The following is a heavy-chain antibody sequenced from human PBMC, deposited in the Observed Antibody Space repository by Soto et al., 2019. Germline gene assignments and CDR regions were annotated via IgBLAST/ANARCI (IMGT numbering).Heavy chain of an antibody. CDR3: AREGASDDVWKPCYYGMDV. CDR2: TYYRSKWYN. V-gene: IGHV6-1*01. D-gene: IGHD3-3*01. J-gene: IGHJ6*02. CDR1: GDSVSSNSAA. Sequence: SQTLSLTCAISGDSVSSNSAAWNWIRQSPSRGLEWLGRTYYRSKWYNDYAVSVKSRITINPDTSKNQFSLQLNSVTPEDTAVYYCAREGASDDVWKPCYYGMDVWGQGTTVTVSS.